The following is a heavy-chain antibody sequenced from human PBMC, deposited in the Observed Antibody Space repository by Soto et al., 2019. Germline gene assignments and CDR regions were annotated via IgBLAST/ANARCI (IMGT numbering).Heavy chain of an antibody. Sequence: TLSLTCTVSGGSISSGGYYWSWIRQHPGKGLEWIGYIYYSGSTYYNPSLKSRVTISVDTSKNQFSLKLSSVTAADTAVYYCARGGTVTRYYYYGMDVWGQGTTVTVSS. CDR2: IYYSGST. J-gene: IGHJ6*02. CDR3: ARGGTVTRYYYYGMDV. CDR1: GGSISSGGYY. V-gene: IGHV4-31*03. D-gene: IGHD4-4*01.